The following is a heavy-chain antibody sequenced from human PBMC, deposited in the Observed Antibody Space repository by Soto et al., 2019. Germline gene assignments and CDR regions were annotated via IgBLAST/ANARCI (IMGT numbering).Heavy chain of an antibody. V-gene: IGHV3-23*01. CDR3: VPPPYNSRLDY. CDR2: ISGGGGST. Sequence: LRLSGAASGFTFSSYAMSWVRQAPGKGLEWVSAISGGGGSTYYADSVKGRFTISRDNSKNTLYLQMNSLGAEDTAVYYCVPPPYNSRLDYWGQGTLVTVSS. J-gene: IGHJ4*02. D-gene: IGHD1-20*01. CDR1: GFTFSSYA.